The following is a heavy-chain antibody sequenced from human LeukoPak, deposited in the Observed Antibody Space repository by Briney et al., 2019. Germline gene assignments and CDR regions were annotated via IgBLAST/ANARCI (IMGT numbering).Heavy chain of an antibody. Sequence: GGSLRLSCAASGFTFSSYVMSWVRQAPGKGLEWVSGISGSGGSTDYADSVKGRFTISRDNSKNTLFLQMNSLRADGTAVYYCAKTYGLDFDYWGQGTLVTVSS. J-gene: IGHJ4*02. V-gene: IGHV3-23*01. D-gene: IGHD2-8*01. CDR1: GFTFSSYV. CDR3: AKTYGLDFDY. CDR2: ISGSGGST.